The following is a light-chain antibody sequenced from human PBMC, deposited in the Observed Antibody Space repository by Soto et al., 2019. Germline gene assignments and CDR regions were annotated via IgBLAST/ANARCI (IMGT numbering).Light chain of an antibody. Sequence: DIQMTQSPSTLSGSVGDRVTITCRASQTISSWLAWYQQKPGKAPKLLIYKASTLKSGVPSTFSGSGSGTNFTFTISSLQPEDIATYYCQQYDNVFTFGQGTRLEIK. CDR2: KAS. CDR3: QQYDNVFT. J-gene: IGKJ5*01. V-gene: IGKV1-5*03. CDR1: QTISSW.